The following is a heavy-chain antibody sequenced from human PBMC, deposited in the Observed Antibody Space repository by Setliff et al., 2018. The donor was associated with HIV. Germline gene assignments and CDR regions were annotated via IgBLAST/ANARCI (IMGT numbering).Heavy chain of an antibody. J-gene: IGHJ3*02. D-gene: IGHD1-26*01. Sequence: SETLSLTCSVSGDPLSSGDSYWAWIRQPPGKGLEWIGSIYYTGSTFSNPSLKSRVTISGDTTRSQFSLKLDSVTAADTALYYCARRSLNSTPDAFGIWGQGTMVTVSS. CDR2: IYYTGST. V-gene: IGHV4-39*01. CDR3: ARRSLNSTPDAFGI. CDR1: GDPLSSGDSY.